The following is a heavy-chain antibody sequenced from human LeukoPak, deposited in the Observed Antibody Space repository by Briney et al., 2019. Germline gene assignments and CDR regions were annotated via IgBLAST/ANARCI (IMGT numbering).Heavy chain of an antibody. CDR3: TRVPGLVLEQLVGGYFDY. CDR1: GFTFSSYA. CDR2: ISYDGSNK. J-gene: IGHJ4*02. Sequence: PGGSLRLSCAASGFTFSSYAMHWVRQAPGKGLEWVAVISYDGSNKYYADSVKGRFTISRDNSKNTLYLQMNSLRAEDTAVYYCTRVPGLVLEQLVGGYFDYWGQGTLVTVSS. V-gene: IGHV3-30-3*01. D-gene: IGHD6-13*01.